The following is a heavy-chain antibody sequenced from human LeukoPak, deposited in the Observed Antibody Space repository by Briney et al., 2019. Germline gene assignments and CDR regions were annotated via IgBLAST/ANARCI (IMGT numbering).Heavy chain of an antibody. CDR1: GYTFTSYA. D-gene: IGHD4-17*01. CDR2: INTNTGNP. J-gene: IGHJ4*02. CDR3: AKLKGSDYGPNFDY. V-gene: IGHV7-4-1*02. Sequence: PWASVKVSCKASGYTFTSYAMNWVRQAPGQGLEWMGWINTNTGNPTYAQGFTGRFVFSLDTSVSTAYLQISSLKAEDTAVYYCAKLKGSDYGPNFDYWGQGTLVTVSS.